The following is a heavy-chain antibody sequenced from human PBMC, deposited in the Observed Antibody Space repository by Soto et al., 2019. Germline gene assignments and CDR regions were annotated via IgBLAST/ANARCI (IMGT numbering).Heavy chain of an antibody. V-gene: IGHV3-30*14. CDR2: ISYDGSNK. CDR1: GFTLSSYA. D-gene: IGHD3-22*01. CDR3: ARAGIIVVITAFDY. Sequence: PGGSLRLSCGASGFTLSSYAMHWVRQAPGKGLEWVAVISYDGSNKYYADSVKGRFTISRDNSKNTLYLQMNSLRAEDTAVYYCARAGIIVVITAFDYWGQGTLVTVSS. J-gene: IGHJ4*02.